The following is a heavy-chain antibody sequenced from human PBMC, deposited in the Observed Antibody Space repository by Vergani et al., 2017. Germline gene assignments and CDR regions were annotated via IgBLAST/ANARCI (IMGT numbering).Heavy chain of an antibody. J-gene: IGHJ6*03. CDR1: GGSFSGYY. V-gene: IGHV4-34*01. Sequence: QVQLQQWGAGLLKPSETLSLTCAVYGGSFSGYYWSWIRQPPGKGLEWIGEINHSGSTNYNPSLKSRVTISVDTSKNQFSLKLSSVTAADTAVYYCARGFNGFWSGYFRFGPYYYYMDVWGKGTTVTVSS. D-gene: IGHD3-3*01. CDR2: INHSGST. CDR3: ARGFNGFWSGYFRFGPYYYYMDV.